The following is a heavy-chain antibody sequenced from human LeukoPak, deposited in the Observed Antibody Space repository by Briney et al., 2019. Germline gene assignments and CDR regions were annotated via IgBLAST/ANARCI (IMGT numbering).Heavy chain of an antibody. CDR1: GGSFSGYY. CDR3: ARANEETALLVGPWSYNWFDP. D-gene: IGHD1-1*01. Sequence: SETLSLTCAVYGGSFSGYYWSWIRQPPGKGLEWIGEINHSGSTYYNPSLKSRVTISVDTSKNQFSLKLSSVTAADTAVYYCARANEETALLVGPWSYNWFDPWGQGTLVTVSS. V-gene: IGHV4-34*09. CDR2: INHSGST. J-gene: IGHJ5*02.